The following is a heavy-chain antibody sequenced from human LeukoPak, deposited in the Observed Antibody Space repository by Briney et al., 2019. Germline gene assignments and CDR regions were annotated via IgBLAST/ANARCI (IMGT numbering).Heavy chain of an antibody. CDR3: ARVDRYHYYLDV. Sequence: SVKVSCKASGGTFSSYSITWVRQAPGQGLEWMGGIMPLFNTANYAQQFQGRVTITTDEPTSTAYMELSSLRFEDTAMYYCARVDRYHYYLDVWGKGTTVTVSS. CDR1: GGTFSSYS. V-gene: IGHV1-69*05. CDR2: IMPLFNTA. J-gene: IGHJ6*03.